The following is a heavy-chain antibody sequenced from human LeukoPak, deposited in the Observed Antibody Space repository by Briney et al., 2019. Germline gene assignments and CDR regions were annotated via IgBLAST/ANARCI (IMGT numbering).Heavy chain of an antibody. J-gene: IGHJ3*02. V-gene: IGHV3-30*04. CDR3: ANLGGDYSRGNAFDI. Sequence: GRSLRLSCAASGFTFSTYAMHWVRQAPGKGLEWVAVISYDGSSKYYADSVKGRFTISRDNSKNTLYLQMNSLRAEDTAVYYCANLGGDYSRGNAFDIWGQGTMVTVSS. CDR1: GFTFSTYA. D-gene: IGHD4-17*01. CDR2: ISYDGSSK.